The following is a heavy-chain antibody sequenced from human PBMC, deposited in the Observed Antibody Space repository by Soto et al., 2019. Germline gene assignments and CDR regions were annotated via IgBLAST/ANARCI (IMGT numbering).Heavy chain of an antibody. CDR3: ARQGTRRSGSYLFDY. V-gene: IGHV4-59*08. CDR1: GVSISSDY. Sequence: TSETLSLTCTVSGVSISSDYWTWIRQSPGKGLEWIAYTSHTGTTDYNPSLKSRVTISLDTSKNQFSLKLSSVTAADTAVYYCARQGTRRSGSYLFDYWGQGTLVTVSS. D-gene: IGHD3-10*01. CDR2: TSHTGTT. J-gene: IGHJ4*02.